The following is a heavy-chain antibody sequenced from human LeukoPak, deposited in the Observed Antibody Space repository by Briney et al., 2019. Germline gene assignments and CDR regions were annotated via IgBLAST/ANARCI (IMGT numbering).Heavy chain of an antibody. D-gene: IGHD6-13*01. J-gene: IGHJ4*02. Sequence: SETLSLTCTVSGGSISSSSYYWGWVRQPPGKGLEWIGSIYYSGSTYYNPSLKSRVTISVDTSKNQFSLKLSSVTAADTAVYYCARGSSWYQTNFDYWGQGTLVTVSS. CDR3: ARGSSWYQTNFDY. CDR1: GGSISSSSYY. V-gene: IGHV4-39*07. CDR2: IYYSGST.